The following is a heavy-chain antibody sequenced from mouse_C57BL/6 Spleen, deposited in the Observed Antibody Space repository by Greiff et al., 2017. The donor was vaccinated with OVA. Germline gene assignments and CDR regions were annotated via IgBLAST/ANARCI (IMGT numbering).Heavy chain of an antibody. J-gene: IGHJ1*03. Sequence: VQLQQSGAELVKPGASVKISCKASGYAFSSYWMNWVKQRPGKGLEWIGQIYPGDGDTNYNGKFKGKATLTADKSSSTAYMQLSSLTSEDSAVYFCARSYGSSQRYFDVWGTGTTVTVSS. CDR3: ARSYGSSQRYFDV. CDR2: IYPGDGDT. V-gene: IGHV1-80*01. CDR1: GYAFSSYW. D-gene: IGHD1-1*01.